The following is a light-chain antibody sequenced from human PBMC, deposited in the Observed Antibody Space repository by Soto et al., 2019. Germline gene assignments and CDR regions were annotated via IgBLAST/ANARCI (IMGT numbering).Light chain of an antibody. J-gene: IGKJ4*01. V-gene: IGKV3-20*01. CDR1: QTVTNNY. Sequence: EIVLTQSPCTLSWSPGERATLSWGASQTVTNNYLAWYQQKPGQAPRLLIYSASSRTTGIPDRFSGGGPGTDFTLTISRLETEDFAVYYCQQTAHAPLTFGGGTKVDIK. CDR3: QQTAHAPLT. CDR2: SAS.